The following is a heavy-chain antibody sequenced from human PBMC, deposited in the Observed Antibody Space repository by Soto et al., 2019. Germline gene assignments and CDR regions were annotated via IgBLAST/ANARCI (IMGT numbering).Heavy chain of an antibody. CDR3: VRDHLVVATAIHEALYGMDV. Sequence: SVKVSCKASGGTFSSYAISWVRQAPGQGLEWMGGIIPIFGTANYVQKFQGRVTITADESTRTACMELSRLRSEDTAVYYCVRDHLVVATAIHEALYGMDVWGQATPVTVSS. D-gene: IGHD2-21*02. V-gene: IGHV1-69*13. CDR2: IIPIFGTA. CDR1: GGTFSSYA. J-gene: IGHJ6*02.